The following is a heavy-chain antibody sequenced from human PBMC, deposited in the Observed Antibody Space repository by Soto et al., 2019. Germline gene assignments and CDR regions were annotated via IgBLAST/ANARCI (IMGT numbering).Heavy chain of an antibody. CDR1: GFTFSSYN. CDR2: ISSSSTYI. J-gene: IGHJ5*02. Sequence: EVQLVESGGGLVKPGGSLRLSCAASGFTFSSYNMNWVRQAPGKGLEWVSSISSSSTYIYYADSGKGRFTISRDNAKNALYLQMNSLRAEDTAVYYCARETTYDFLTVSCGNWFDPWVQGPVVTVSS. V-gene: IGHV3-21*01. D-gene: IGHD3-9*01. CDR3: ARETTYDFLTVSCGNWFDP.